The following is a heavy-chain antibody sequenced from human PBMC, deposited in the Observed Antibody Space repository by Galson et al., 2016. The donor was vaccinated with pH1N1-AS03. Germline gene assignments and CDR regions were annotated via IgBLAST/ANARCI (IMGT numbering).Heavy chain of an antibody. Sequence: SLRLSCAASGFTFRSNGMSWVRQARGKGLEWVAFVSTRCDTIHYADSLKGRFTISRDNAKNGLYLQMNSLRAEDSGRYYCVRTWLTNSFDFWGQGTLVTVSS. CDR3: VRTWLTNSFDF. CDR1: GFTFRSNG. D-gene: IGHD6-13*01. J-gene: IGHJ3*01. CDR2: VSTRCDTI. V-gene: IGHV3-48*03.